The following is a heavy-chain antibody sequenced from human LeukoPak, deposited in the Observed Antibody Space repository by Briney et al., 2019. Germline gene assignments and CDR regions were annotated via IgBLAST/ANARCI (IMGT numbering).Heavy chain of an antibody. D-gene: IGHD6-13*01. CDR1: GGSISTSNW. CDR2: IYHSGSP. V-gene: IGHV4-4*02. CDR3: ARGTSIAAAGIALTPNWFDP. Sequence: SGTLSLTCAVSGGSISTSNWWSWVRQPPGKGLEWIGEIYHSGSPNYNPSLKSRVSMSVDKSKNQFSLKLNSVTAADTAVHYCARGTSIAAAGIALTPNWFDPWGQGTLVTVSS. J-gene: IGHJ5*02.